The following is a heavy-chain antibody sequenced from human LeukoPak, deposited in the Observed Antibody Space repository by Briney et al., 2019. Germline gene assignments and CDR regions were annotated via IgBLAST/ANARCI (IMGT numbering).Heavy chain of an antibody. J-gene: IGHJ5*02. V-gene: IGHV4-59*01. CDR1: GGSIGTYY. CDR3: ARDGSYVANNWFVP. D-gene: IGHD5-18*01. Sequence: SETLSLTCAASGGSIGTYYWRWIRQPPGKGLEWIGYIHYSGTTNYNPSLKSRVTISIDTSKNQFSLKLSSVTAADTAVYYCARDGSYVANNWFVPWGQCTLVTVSS. CDR2: IHYSGTT.